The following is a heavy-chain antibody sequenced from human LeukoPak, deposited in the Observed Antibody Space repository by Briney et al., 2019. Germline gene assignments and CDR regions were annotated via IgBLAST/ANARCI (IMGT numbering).Heavy chain of an antibody. CDR2: ISGSGGST. CDR1: GFTFSSYA. V-gene: IGHV3-23*01. J-gene: IGHJ5*02. Sequence: GGSLRLSCAASGFTFSSYAMSWVRQAPGKGLEWVSAISGSGGSTYYADSVKGRFTISRDNTKNTLYLQMNSLRAEDTAVYYCAKEDRRITIFGVVTNWFDPWGQGTLVTVSS. D-gene: IGHD3-3*01. CDR3: AKEDRRITIFGVVTNWFDP.